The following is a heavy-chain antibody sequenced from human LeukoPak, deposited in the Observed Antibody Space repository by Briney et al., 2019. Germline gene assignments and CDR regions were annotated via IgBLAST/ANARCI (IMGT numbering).Heavy chain of an antibody. CDR1: GGSISSGNW. J-gene: IGHJ3*02. Sequence: SETLSLTCTVSGGSISSGNWWSWVRQPPGKGLEWIEEINHSGNTNYNPSLKSRVTISVDTSKNQFSLKLSSVTAADTAVYYCARVASSSGWYQAGALDIWGQGTLVTVSS. CDR3: ARVASSSGWYQAGALDI. V-gene: IGHV4-4*02. D-gene: IGHD6-19*01. CDR2: INHSGNT.